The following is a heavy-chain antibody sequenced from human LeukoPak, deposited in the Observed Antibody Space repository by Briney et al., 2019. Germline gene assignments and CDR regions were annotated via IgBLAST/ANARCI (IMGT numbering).Heavy chain of an antibody. Sequence: SETLSLTCTVSGGSISSSNYYWGWIRQPPGKGLEWIGTIYYSGTTYYNPSLESRVTVSEDTSKNQFSLTLRSVTAADTAVYYCARQISDYYYYYMDVWGKGTTVTVSS. D-gene: IGHD3-10*01. CDR2: IYYSGTT. CDR1: GGSISSSNYY. V-gene: IGHV4-39*01. CDR3: ARQISDYYYYYMDV. J-gene: IGHJ6*03.